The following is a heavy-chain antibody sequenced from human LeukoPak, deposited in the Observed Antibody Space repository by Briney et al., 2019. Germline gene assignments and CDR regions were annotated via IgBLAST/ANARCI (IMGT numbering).Heavy chain of an antibody. Sequence: PSETLSLTCTVSGGSISSSSYYWGWIRQPPGKGLEWIGSIYYSGSTYYNPSLKSRVTISVDTSKNQFSLKLSSVTAADTAVYYCARGGGSLYNWFDPWGQGTLVTVSS. D-gene: IGHD1-26*01. J-gene: IGHJ5*02. CDR1: GGSISSSSYY. CDR3: ARGGGSLYNWFDP. CDR2: IYYSGST. V-gene: IGHV4-39*07.